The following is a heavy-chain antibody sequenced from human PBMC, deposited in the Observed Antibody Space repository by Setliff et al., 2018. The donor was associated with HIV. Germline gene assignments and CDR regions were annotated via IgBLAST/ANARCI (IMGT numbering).Heavy chain of an antibody. CDR3: ARMESTRPPRGLDY. D-gene: IGHD6-6*01. Sequence: SETLSLTCAVSGGSISSSSYYWGWIRQSTGKGLEWIGTIYYTGATQYNPSFKSRVTISVDTSKNQFSLQLISVTAADTAVYYCARMESTRPPRGLDYWGQGALVTVTS. V-gene: IGHV4-39*01. CDR2: IYYTGAT. J-gene: IGHJ4*02. CDR1: GGSISSSSYY.